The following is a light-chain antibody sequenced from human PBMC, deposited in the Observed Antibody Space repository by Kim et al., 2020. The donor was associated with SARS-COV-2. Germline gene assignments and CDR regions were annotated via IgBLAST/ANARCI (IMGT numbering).Light chain of an antibody. J-gene: IGLJ3*02. CDR2: NDN. Sequence: QSVLTQPPSASESPGQTVTLSCSGSSSNIGTNTVSWYRQLPGTAPNLVIYNDNRRSSGVPDRFSASKSGNSASLAISGLQSDDEADYYCATTDHSLNGVVFGGGTQLTVL. CDR3: ATTDHSLNGVV. CDR1: SSNIGTNT. V-gene: IGLV1-44*01.